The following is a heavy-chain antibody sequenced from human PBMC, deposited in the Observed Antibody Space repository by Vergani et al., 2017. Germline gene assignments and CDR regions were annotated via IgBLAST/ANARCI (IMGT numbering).Heavy chain of an antibody. CDR1: GYTFTGYY. CDR2: INPNSGGT. V-gene: IGHV1-2*02. Sequence: QVQLVQSGAEVKKPGASVKVSCKASGYTFTGYYMHWVRQAPGKGLEWMGWINPNSGGTNYAQKFQGRVTMTRDTSISTAYMELSRLRSDDTAVYYCARDSIAVAGTNRFDYWGQGTLVTVSS. J-gene: IGHJ4*02. D-gene: IGHD6-19*01. CDR3: ARDSIAVAGTNRFDY.